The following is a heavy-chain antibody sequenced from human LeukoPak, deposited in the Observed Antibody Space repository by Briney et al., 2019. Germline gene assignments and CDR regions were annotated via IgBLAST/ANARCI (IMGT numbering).Heavy chain of an antibody. V-gene: IGHV4-59*08. J-gene: IGHJ4*02. CDR1: GGSISSYY. CDR2: IYYSGST. D-gene: IGHD3-3*01. CDR3: ASYDFWSGYFDY. Sequence: SETLSLTCTVSGGSISSYYWSWIRQPPGKGLEWIGYIYYSGSTNYNPSLKSRVTISVDTSKNQFSLKLSSVTAADTAVYYCASYDFWSGYFDYWGQGTLVTVST.